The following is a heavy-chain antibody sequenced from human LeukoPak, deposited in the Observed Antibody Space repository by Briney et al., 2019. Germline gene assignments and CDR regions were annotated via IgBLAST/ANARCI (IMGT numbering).Heavy chain of an antibody. CDR3: ARGLSGWIYNWFDP. CDR2: IYSGGST. J-gene: IGHJ5*02. D-gene: IGHD6-19*01. Sequence: GGSLRLSCAASGFTFSTYTMAWVRQAPGKGLEWVSVIYSGGSTYYADSVKGRFTISRDSSKNTLYLQMNSLRAEDTAVYYCARGLSGWIYNWFDPWGQGTLVTVSS. CDR1: GFTFSTYT. V-gene: IGHV3-66*01.